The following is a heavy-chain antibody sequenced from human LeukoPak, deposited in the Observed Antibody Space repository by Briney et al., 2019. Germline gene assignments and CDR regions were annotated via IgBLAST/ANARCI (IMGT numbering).Heavy chain of an antibody. CDR1: GGSITSSSNY. V-gene: IGHV4-39*01. CDR2: IYFRETT. J-gene: IGHJ4*02. CDR3: TRHPRATFCYDTSAPQDIDH. Sequence: PSETLSLTCSVSGGSITSSSNYWAFIRQPPGKGLEWIGSIYFRETTSYNPSLRGRVTISVDTSKSLLSLSLSSVTAADTAIYYCTRHPRATFCYDTSAPQDIDHWGQGTLVTVSS. D-gene: IGHD3-22*01.